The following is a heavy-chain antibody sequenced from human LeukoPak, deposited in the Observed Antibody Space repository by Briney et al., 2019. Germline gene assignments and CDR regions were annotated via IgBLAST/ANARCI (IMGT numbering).Heavy chain of an antibody. J-gene: IGHJ4*02. CDR3: ARLLYSYGSLLDY. Sequence: GESLKISCKGFGYDFFGYWIGWVRQMPGKGLEWMGIIFPGDSQTYYSPSFQGQVTMSADKSINTAYLQWSSLKALDTAVYYCARLLYSYGSLLDYWGQGTLVTVSS. CDR2: IFPGDSQT. D-gene: IGHD5-18*01. V-gene: IGHV5-51*01. CDR1: GYDFFGYW.